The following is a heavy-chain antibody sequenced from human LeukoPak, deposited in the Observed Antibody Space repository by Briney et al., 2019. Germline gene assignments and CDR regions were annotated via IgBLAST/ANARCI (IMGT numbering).Heavy chain of an antibody. V-gene: IGHV3-48*03. J-gene: IGHJ4*02. D-gene: IGHD1/OR15-1a*01. Sequence: GGSLRLSCAASGFTFSNYEMNWVRQAPGKGLEWVSYISSPGNTIYYADSVKGRFTISRDNSKNSLYLQMNSLRAEDTAVYYCARDSNWNNGGFDYWGQGTLVTVPA. CDR3: ARDSNWNNGGFDY. CDR1: GFTFSNYE. CDR2: ISSPGNTI.